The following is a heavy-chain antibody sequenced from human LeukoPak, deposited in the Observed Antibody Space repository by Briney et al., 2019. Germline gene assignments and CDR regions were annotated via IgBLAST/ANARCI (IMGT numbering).Heavy chain of an antibody. D-gene: IGHD5-24*01. CDR1: GFSLSTSGVG. CDR3: AHRPGGYNYGGSRFDY. V-gene: IGHV2-5*02. Sequence: SGPTLVKPTQTLTLTCTFSGFSLSTSGVGVGWIRQPPGKALEWLALIYWDDDKRYSPSLKSRLTITKDTSKNQVVLTMTNMDPVDTATYYCAHRPGGYNYGGSRFDYWGQGTLVTVSS. CDR2: IYWDDDK. J-gene: IGHJ4*02.